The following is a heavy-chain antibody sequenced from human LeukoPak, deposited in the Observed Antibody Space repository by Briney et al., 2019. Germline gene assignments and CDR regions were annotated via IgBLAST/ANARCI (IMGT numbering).Heavy chain of an antibody. Sequence: GGSLRLSCAASGFTFSSYWMSWVRQAPGKGLEWVANIKQDGSEKYYVDSVKGRFTISRDNAKNSLYLQMSSLRAEDTAVYYCARDVAVAGDNWFDPWGQGTLVTVSS. V-gene: IGHV3-7*01. D-gene: IGHD6-19*01. J-gene: IGHJ5*02. CDR3: ARDVAVAGDNWFDP. CDR2: IKQDGSEK. CDR1: GFTFSSYW.